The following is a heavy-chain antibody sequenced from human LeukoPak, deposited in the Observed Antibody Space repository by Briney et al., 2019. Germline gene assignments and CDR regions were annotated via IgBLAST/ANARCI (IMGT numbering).Heavy chain of an antibody. D-gene: IGHD2-15*01. Sequence: SETLSLTCAVYGGSFSNNYWNWIRQPPGKGLEWIGSIYYSGSTYYNPSLKSRVTISVDTSKNQFSLKLSSVTAADTAVYYCARATSYCSGGSCYSRAFDIWGQGTMVTVSS. CDR3: ARATSYCSGGSCYSRAFDI. CDR2: IYYSGST. V-gene: IGHV4-34*01. J-gene: IGHJ3*02. CDR1: GGSFSNNY.